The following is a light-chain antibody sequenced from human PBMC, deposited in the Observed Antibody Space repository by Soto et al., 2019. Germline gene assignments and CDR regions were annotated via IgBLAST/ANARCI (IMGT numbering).Light chain of an antibody. CDR1: QSISTY. J-gene: IGKJ1*01. CDR2: AAS. V-gene: IGKV1-39*01. CDR3: QQTYSTPPT. Sequence: DIQMTQSPSSLSASVGDRVTITCRASQSISTYLNWYQQKAGLAPKLLIYAASSLQSGVPSRFSGSGPGTDFTLTISSLQPEDFATYHCQQTYSTPPTFGQGTKVDIK.